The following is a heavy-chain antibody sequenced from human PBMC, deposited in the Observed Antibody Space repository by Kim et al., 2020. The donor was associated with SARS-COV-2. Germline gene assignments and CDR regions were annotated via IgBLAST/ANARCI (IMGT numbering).Heavy chain of an antibody. D-gene: IGHD6-13*01. V-gene: IGHV4-34*01. CDR3: ARDGSIAAADPVDY. CDR2: INNSGST. Sequence: SETLSLTCAVYGGSFSGYYWSWIRQPPGKGLEWIGEINNSGSTNYNPSLKRRVTISVDTSKNQFSLKLSSVTAADTDLYYCARDGSIAAADPVDYWGQGNLVTVSS. CDR1: GGSFSGYY. J-gene: IGHJ4*02.